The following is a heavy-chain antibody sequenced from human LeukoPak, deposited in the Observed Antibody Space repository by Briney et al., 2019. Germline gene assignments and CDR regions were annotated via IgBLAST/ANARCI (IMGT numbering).Heavy chain of an antibody. D-gene: IGHD6-19*01. V-gene: IGHV3-49*03. CDR2: IRSKAYGGTT. CDR3: TRVKFSSGWYPYYFDY. J-gene: IGHJ4*02. Sequence: GGSLRLSCTASGFTFGDYAMSWFRQAPGKGLEWVGFIRSKAYGGTTEYAASVKGRFTISRDDSKSIAYLQMNSLKTEDTAVYYCTRVKFSSGWYPYYFDYWGQGTLVTVSS. CDR1: GFTFGDYA.